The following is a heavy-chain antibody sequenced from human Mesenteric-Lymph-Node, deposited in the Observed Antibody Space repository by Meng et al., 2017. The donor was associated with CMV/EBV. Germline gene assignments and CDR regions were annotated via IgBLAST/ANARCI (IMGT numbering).Heavy chain of an antibody. D-gene: IGHD3-10*01. J-gene: IGHJ6*02. CDR3: VRDYYGSGSYSCGMDV. V-gene: IGHV3-30*04. Sequence: FTFSSHAMHWVRQTPGKGLEWVADISHDGRNKYHADSVKGRFTISRDNSKNTLYLQMNSLRVEDTAVYYCVRDYYGSGSYSCGMDVWGQGTTVTVSS. CDR2: ISHDGRNK. CDR1: FTFSSHA.